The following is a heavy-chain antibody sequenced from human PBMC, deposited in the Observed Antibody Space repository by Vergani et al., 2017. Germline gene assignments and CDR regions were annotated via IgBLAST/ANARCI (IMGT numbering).Heavy chain of an antibody. V-gene: IGHV3-53*01. J-gene: IGHJ6*03. CDR1: GFTVSSNY. D-gene: IGHD3-3*01. Sequence: EVQLLESGGGLVQPGGSLRLSCAASGFTVSSNYMSWVRQAPGKGLEWVSVIYSGDSTDYADSVKGRFTISRDNSKNTLYLQMNSLRAEDTAVYYCAKSPRITIFGVNYMDVWGKGTTVTVSS. CDR3: AKSPRITIFGVNYMDV. CDR2: IYSGDST.